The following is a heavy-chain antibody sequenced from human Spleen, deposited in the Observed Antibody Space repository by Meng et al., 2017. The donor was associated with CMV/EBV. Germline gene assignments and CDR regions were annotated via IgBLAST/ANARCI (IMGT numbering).Heavy chain of an antibody. CDR3: AASPSCTSWHDYYSGLAV. J-gene: IGHJ6*02. Sequence: SQTLSLTCVVSGDSISGRYWTWIRQPPGKGLEWIGYIYYSGSTKYNPSLESRLTISIHTSKNEISLRLNSVTAADTAVYYCAASPSCTSWHDYYSGLAVWGRGTTVTVSS. CDR1: GDSISGRY. CDR2: IYYSGST. V-gene: IGHV4-59*11. D-gene: IGHD2-2*01.